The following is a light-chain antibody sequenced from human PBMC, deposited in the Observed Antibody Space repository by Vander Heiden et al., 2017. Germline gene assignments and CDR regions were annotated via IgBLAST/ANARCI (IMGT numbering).Light chain of an antibody. CDR2: DVS. V-gene: IGLV2-14*01. J-gene: IGLJ3*02. Sequence: QSALTQSASAPGSPGQSITISCTGTSSDVGGYSYVSWYQQHPGKAPKLMIYDVSNRPSGVSNRFSGSKSGNTASLTISGLQAEDEADYYCSSYTSSSTLVFGGGTKLTVL. CDR1: SSDVGGYSY. CDR3: SSYTSSSTLV.